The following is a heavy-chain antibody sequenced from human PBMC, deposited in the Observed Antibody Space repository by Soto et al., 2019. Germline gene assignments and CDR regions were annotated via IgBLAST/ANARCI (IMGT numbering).Heavy chain of an antibody. CDR3: ARGPPRDSFGWWYDP. D-gene: IGHD3-16*01. CDR1: VYIFTDYY. CDR2: ISPDSGAT. V-gene: IGHV1-2*02. Sequence: GASVKVSCKASVYIFTDYYMNWVRQAPGQGLEWVGWISPDSGATNYAQKFQGRVTMTRDTSINTAYMELYRLTSDDTAVYYCARGPPRDSFGWWYDPWGQGALVTVSS. J-gene: IGHJ5*02.